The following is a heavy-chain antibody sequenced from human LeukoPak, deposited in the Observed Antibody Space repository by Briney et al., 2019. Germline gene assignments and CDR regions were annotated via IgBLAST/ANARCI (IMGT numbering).Heavy chain of an antibody. Sequence: ASVKDSCKASGYTFTNYNISWVRQAAGQGLEWMGWISDYNDKTNYAQKFQDRVTMTTETSTSTAYMELRSLRSDDTAVYYCGRDLSYGDYTNWFDPWGQGTLVTVSS. J-gene: IGHJ5*02. CDR1: GYTFTNYN. V-gene: IGHV1-18*01. CDR2: ISDYNDKT. D-gene: IGHD4-17*01. CDR3: GRDLSYGDYTNWFDP.